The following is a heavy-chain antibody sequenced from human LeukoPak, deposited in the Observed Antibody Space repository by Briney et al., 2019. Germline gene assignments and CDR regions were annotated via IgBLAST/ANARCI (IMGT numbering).Heavy chain of an antibody. CDR2: INPSGGST. CDR3: AREEGETHYYDSSGYYLDY. J-gene: IGHJ4*02. CDR1: GYTFTSYY. V-gene: IGHV1-46*01. D-gene: IGHD3-22*01. Sequence: GASVKVSCKASGYTFTSYYMHWVRQAPGQGLEWMGIINPSGGSTSYAQKFQCRVTMTRDTSTSTVYMELSSLRSEDTAVYYCAREEGETHYYDSSGYYLDYWGQGTLVTVSS.